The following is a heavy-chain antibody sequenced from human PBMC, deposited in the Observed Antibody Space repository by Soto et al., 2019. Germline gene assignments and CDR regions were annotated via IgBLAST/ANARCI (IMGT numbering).Heavy chain of an antibody. CDR2: ICDDGSNK. J-gene: IGHJ6*02. CDR3: ARDSYCSSTSCYGDYYGMDV. Sequence: GGSLRLSCAASGFPFSSYTMNWVRQAPGKGLEWAAAICDDGSNKYYADSVKGRFTISRDNSKNTLYLQMNSLRAEDTAVYYCARDSYCSSTSCYGDYYGMDVWGQGTTVTVSS. CDR1: GFPFSSYT. D-gene: IGHD2-2*01. V-gene: IGHV3-30-3*01.